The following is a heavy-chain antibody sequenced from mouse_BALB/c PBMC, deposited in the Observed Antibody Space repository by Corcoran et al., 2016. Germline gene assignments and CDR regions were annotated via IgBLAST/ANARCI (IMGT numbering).Heavy chain of an antibody. Sequence: EVQLPQSGPGLVKPGAAMKLSCKASGYSFTGYTMNWVKQSHGKNLEWIGLINPYNGGTSYNQKFKGKATLTEDKSSSTAYMELLSLTSEDSAVYYCAREYYGSSSFAYWGQGTLVTVSA. D-gene: IGHD1-1*01. CDR3: AREYYGSSSFAY. CDR2: INPYNGGT. V-gene: IGHV1-18*01. CDR1: GYSFTGYT. J-gene: IGHJ3*01.